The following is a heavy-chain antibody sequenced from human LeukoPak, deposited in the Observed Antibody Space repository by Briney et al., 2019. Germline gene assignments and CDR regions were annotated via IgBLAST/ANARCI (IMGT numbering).Heavy chain of an antibody. D-gene: IGHD5-18*01. J-gene: IGHJ6*02. CDR2: ICPRGGI. CDR3: ARIGGYDQDV. V-gene: IGHV4-4*02. Sequence: SETLSLTCAVFSDSISNNNCYSWVRQSPGKGLEWIGEICPRGGINYNPSLKTRVIITGDRPKNQFSLNLISVTAADSAVYYCARIGGYDQDVWGQGTTVTVSS. CDR1: SDSISNNNC.